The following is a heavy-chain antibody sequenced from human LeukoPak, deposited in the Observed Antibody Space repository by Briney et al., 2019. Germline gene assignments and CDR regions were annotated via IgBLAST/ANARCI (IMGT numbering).Heavy chain of an antibody. J-gene: IGHJ1*01. CDR2: IYTSGST. CDR1: GGSISSYY. D-gene: IGHD4-17*01. Sequence: SETLSLTCTVSGGSISSYYWSWIRQPAGKGLEWIGRIYTSGSTNYNPSLKSRVTMSVDTSKNQFSLKLSSVTAADTAVYYCATDWAPTVTTGPKITKAGFQHWGQGTLVTVSS. V-gene: IGHV4-4*07. CDR3: ATDWAPTVTTGPKITKAGFQH.